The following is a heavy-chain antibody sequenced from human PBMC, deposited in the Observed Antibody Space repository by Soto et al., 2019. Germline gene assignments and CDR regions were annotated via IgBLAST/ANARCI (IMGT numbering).Heavy chain of an antibody. CDR3: ARDGGRHSGGVDY. Sequence: QVQLVQSGAEVKKPGSSVKVSCKASGGTFSSYSINWVRQAPGQGLEWMGEIIPIFGTANYAQKLQGRVTITADKSTSTAYMELSSLRSEDTAVYYCARDGGRHSGGVDYWGQGTLVTVSS. CDR1: GGTFSSYS. CDR2: IIPIFGTA. V-gene: IGHV1-69*06. J-gene: IGHJ4*02. D-gene: IGHD1-26*01.